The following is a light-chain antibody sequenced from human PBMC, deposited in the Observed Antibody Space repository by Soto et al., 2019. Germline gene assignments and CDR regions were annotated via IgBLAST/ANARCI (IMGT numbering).Light chain of an antibody. Sequence: EIVLTQSPATLSSFPGDRVTLSCRASQYINTRLAWYQHRPGQAPRLLIYQTSLRAAGIPARFSGSGSGTDFTLTISRLEPEDFAVYYCQQYGSSPFTFGQGTRLEIK. J-gene: IGKJ5*01. CDR2: QTS. V-gene: IGKV3-20*01. CDR1: QYINTR. CDR3: QQYGSSPFT.